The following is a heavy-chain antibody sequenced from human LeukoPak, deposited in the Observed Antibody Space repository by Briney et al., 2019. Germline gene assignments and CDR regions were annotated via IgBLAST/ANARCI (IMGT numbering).Heavy chain of an antibody. CDR2: IYYSGST. V-gene: IGHV4-59*01. CDR3: ARAVSAGVVPAALRSYYYYMDV. CDR1: GGSISSYY. D-gene: IGHD2-2*01. J-gene: IGHJ6*03. Sequence: PSETLSLTCTVSGGSISSYYWSWIRQPPGKGLEWIGYIYYSGSTNYNPSLKSRVTISVDTSKNQFSLKLSSVTAADTAVYYCARAVSAGVVPAALRSYYYYMDVWGKGTTVTISS.